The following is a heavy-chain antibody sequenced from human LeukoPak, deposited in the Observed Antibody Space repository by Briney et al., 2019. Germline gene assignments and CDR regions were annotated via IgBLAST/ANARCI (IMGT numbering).Heavy chain of an antibody. CDR3: ARVYGSGDFDY. D-gene: IGHD3-10*01. CDR2: ISYDGSNK. V-gene: IGHV3-30-3*01. CDR1: GFTFSSYA. Sequence: GGSLRLSCAASGFTFSSYAMHWVRQAPGKGLEWVAVISYDGSNKYYADSVKGRFTISRDNSKNTLYLQMNSLRAEDTAVYYCARVYGSGDFDYWGQGTLVTVSS. J-gene: IGHJ4*02.